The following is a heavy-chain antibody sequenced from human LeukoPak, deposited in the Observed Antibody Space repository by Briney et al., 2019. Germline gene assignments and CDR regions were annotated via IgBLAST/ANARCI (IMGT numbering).Heavy chain of an antibody. J-gene: IGHJ4*02. CDR2: ISYDGSNK. D-gene: IGHD4-17*01. CDR3: GRDGQGGDGDNVGFNY. Sequence: GGSLRLSCAASGFTFSSYAMHWVRQAPGKGLEWVAVISYDGSNKYYADSVKGRFTISRDNSKNTLYLQMNSLRAEDTAVYYWGRDGQGGDGDNVGFNYGGQGTLVTVS. V-gene: IGHV3-30-3*01. CDR1: GFTFSSYA.